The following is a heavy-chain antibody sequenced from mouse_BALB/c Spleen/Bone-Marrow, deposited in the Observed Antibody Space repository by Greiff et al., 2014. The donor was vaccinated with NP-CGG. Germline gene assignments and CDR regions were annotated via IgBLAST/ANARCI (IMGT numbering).Heavy chain of an antibody. D-gene: IGHD2-1*01. CDR2: IHYSGTT. J-gene: IGHJ2*01. V-gene: IGHV3-1*02. CDR1: GYSITSGYS. Sequence: EVQLQESGPDLVKPSQSLSLTCTVTGYSITSGYSWHWIRQFPGNKLEWMGYIHYSGTTNYIPSLKSRISITRDTSKNQFFLQLNSVTTEDTATYYCARRNGNYYFDYWGQGTTLTVSS. CDR3: ARRNGNYYFDY.